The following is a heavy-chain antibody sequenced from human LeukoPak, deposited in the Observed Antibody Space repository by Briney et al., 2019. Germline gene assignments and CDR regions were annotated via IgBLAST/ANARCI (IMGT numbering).Heavy chain of an antibody. Sequence: ASVPVSCMVSGYTLTELSIHWVRQAAGKGLEWMGGFDPEDGETIYAQKFQGRVTMTEDTSTDTAYMELGSLRSEDTAVYYCATPEPIFGDANFDFWGQGTLVTVSS. CDR2: FDPEDGET. CDR1: GYTLTELS. CDR3: ATPEPIFGDANFDF. J-gene: IGHJ4*02. V-gene: IGHV1-24*01. D-gene: IGHD3-3*01.